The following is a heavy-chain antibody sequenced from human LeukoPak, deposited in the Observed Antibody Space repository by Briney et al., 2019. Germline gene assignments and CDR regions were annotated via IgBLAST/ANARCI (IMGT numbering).Heavy chain of an antibody. J-gene: IGHJ6*02. D-gene: IGHD2-21*02. Sequence: PGGSLRLSCAASGFTFGSYGMHWVRQAPGKGLEWVAVISYDGSNKYYADSVKGRFTISRDNSKNTLYLQMNSLRAEDTAVYYCAKVVVTAIHIYYYYYGMDVWGQGTTVTVSS. CDR3: AKVVVTAIHIYYYYYGMDV. CDR1: GFTFGSYG. V-gene: IGHV3-30*18. CDR2: ISYDGSNK.